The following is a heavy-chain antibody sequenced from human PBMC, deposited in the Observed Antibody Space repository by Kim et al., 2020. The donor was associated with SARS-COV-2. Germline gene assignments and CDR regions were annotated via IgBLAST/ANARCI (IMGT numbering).Heavy chain of an antibody. CDR1: GFTFGNSD. CDR3: ARGGGGCMWYYNYLDF. V-gene: IGHV3-23*01. CDR2: ISFTGSNT. D-gene: IGHD2-15*01. J-gene: IGHJ4*01. Sequence: GGSLRLSCAASGFTFGNSDLTWVRQAPGKGSEWVSVISFTGSNTYYADSVKGRFTISRDNFRNTLYLQMNSLGADDTAVYYCARGGGGCMWYYNYLDFWG.